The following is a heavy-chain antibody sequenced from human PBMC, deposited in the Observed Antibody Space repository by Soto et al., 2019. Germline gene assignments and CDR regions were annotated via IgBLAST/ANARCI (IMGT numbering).Heavy chain of an antibody. V-gene: IGHV4-59*08. CDR3: ARRYGYSFDY. J-gene: IGHJ4*02. D-gene: IGHD1-1*01. CDR1: GGSISSYD. CDR2: IYYSGST. Sequence: SETLSLSCTVFGGSISSYDWSCIRQPPGKGLEWIGYIYYSGSTNYNPSLKSRVTISVDTSKNQFSLKLSSVTAADTAVYYCARRYGYSFDYWGQGTLVTVSS.